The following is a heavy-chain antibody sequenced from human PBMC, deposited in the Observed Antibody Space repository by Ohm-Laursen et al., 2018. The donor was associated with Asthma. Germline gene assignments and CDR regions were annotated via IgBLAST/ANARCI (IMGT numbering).Heavy chain of an antibody. CDR1: GFTFSSYA. J-gene: IGHJ4*02. Sequence: SLRLSCTASGFTFSSYAMSWVRQAPGKGLEWVSAISGSGGSTYYADSVKGRFTISRDNSKNTLYLQMSSLRAEDTAVYYCAKAVCGGDCYLFFDYWGQGTLVTVSS. CDR2: ISGSGGST. D-gene: IGHD2-21*01. V-gene: IGHV3-23*01. CDR3: AKAVCGGDCYLFFDY.